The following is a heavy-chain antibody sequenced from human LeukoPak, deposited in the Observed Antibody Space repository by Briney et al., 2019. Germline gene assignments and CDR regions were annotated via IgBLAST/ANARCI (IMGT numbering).Heavy chain of an antibody. V-gene: IGHV3-23*01. Sequence: PGGSLRLSCAASGFTFSSYAMSGVCQAPGKGLEWVSAICGSGTNTYYADSVKGRFTISRDNSKNSLYLQMNSLRAEDTAVYYCAKVRGDGRYGDYQLLDFDYWGQGTLVTVSS. D-gene: IGHD4-17*01. CDR2: ICGSGTNT. CDR1: GFTFSSYA. J-gene: IGHJ4*02. CDR3: AKVRGDGRYGDYQLLDFDY.